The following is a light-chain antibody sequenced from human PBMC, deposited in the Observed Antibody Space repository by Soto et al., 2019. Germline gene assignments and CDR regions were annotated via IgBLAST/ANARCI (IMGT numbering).Light chain of an antibody. CDR2: RTS. Sequence: VLTLYPGTLSFTKAERATLSCRTSQSISTTYLAWYQQKPGQAPRLLMSRTSRRATGIPDRFSGSGSGTDFTLSIRRLEPEDFAVYYCQHYGDSAPFTFGPGTKVDIK. J-gene: IGKJ3*01. CDR3: QHYGDSAPFT. V-gene: IGKV3-20*01. CDR1: QSISTTY.